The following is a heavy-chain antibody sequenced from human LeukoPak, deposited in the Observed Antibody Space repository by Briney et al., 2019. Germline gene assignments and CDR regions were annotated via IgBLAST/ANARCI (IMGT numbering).Heavy chain of an antibody. D-gene: IGHD3-22*01. CDR3: ARVGDYENSGSQPFDY. CDR2: IWHDGSYK. V-gene: IGHV3-33*01. CDR1: GVIFSSFG. Sequence: PGGSLRLSCAASGVIFSSFGMHWGRQAPGTGLEWGAVIWHDGSYKYYLASVKGRLTIARDNAKNTLYLQMTNLRVEDTAVYYCARVGDYENSGSQPFDYWGQGTLVTVSS. J-gene: IGHJ4*02.